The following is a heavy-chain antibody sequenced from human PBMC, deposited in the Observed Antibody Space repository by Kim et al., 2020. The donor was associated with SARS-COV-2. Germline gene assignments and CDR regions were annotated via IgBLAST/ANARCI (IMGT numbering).Heavy chain of an antibody. CDR1: GYTFTSYA. D-gene: IGHD5-12*01. J-gene: IGHJ4*02. CDR2: IIAGNGNT. V-gene: IGHV1-3*01. Sequence: ASVKVSCKASGYTFTSYAMHWVRQAPGQRLEWMGWIIAGNGNTKYSQKFQGRVTITRDTSASTAYMELSSLRSEDTAVYYCARVLPLYSGYDSAHFDYWGQGTLVTVSS. CDR3: ARVLPLYSGYDSAHFDY.